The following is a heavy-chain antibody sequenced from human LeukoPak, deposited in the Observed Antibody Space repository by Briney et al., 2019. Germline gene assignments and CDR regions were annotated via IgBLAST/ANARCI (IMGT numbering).Heavy chain of an antibody. J-gene: IGHJ4*02. Sequence: KPSETLSLTCAVYGESFSGYYWSWIRQPPGKGLEWIGEINHSGSTNYNPSLKSRVTISVDTSKNQFSLKLSSVTAADTAVYYCAREWVVIGYFDYWGQGTLVTVSS. V-gene: IGHV4-34*01. CDR1: GESFSGYY. CDR3: AREWVVIGYFDY. D-gene: IGHD2-21*01. CDR2: INHSGST.